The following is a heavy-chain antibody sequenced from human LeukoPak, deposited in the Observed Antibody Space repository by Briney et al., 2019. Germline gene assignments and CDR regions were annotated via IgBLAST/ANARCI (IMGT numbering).Heavy chain of an antibody. CDR3: ARGGVSWELLVPHFDY. J-gene: IGHJ4*02. V-gene: IGHV3-30-3*01. CDR1: GFAFSSYA. D-gene: IGHD1-26*01. Sequence: GGSLRLSCAASGFAFSSYAMHWVRQAPGKGLEWVAVISYDGSNKYYADSVKGRFTISRDNSKNTLYLQRNSLRAEDTAVYYCARGGVSWELLVPHFDYWGQGTLVTVSS. CDR2: ISYDGSNK.